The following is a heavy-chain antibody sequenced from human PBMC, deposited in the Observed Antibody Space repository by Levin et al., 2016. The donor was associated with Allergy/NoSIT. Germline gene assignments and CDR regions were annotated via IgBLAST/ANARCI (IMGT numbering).Heavy chain of an antibody. D-gene: IGHD3-16*02. Sequence: SGPTLVKPTQTLTLTCTFSGFSLNTSGMRVSWIRQPPGKALEWLARIDWDDDKFYSTSLKTRLTISKDTSKNQVVLTLTNLDPVDTATYYCARMARLRLGELSSPLWAFDIWGQGTMVTVSS. CDR1: GFSLNTSGMR. CDR2: IDWDDDK. CDR3: ARMARLRLGELSSPLWAFDI. J-gene: IGHJ3*02. V-gene: IGHV2-70*04.